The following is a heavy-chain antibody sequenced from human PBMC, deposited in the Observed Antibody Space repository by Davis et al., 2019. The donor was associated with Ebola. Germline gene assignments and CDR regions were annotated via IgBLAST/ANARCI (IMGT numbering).Heavy chain of an antibody. V-gene: IGHV3-72*01. J-gene: IGHJ4*02. CDR2: IKTRGNSYTT. CDR3: ADLGAGSDY. CDR1: GHGFTFSAYG. D-gene: IGHD3-16*01. Sequence: GGSLRLSCAASGHGFTFSAYGMHWVRQAPGEGLECVGRIKTRGNSYTTQYATSVKGRFTISRDDSKNLLYLEMNSLRAEDTAVYYCADLGAGSDYWGQGTLVTVSS.